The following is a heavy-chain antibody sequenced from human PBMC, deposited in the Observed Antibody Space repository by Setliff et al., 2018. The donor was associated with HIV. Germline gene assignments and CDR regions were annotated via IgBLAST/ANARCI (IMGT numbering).Heavy chain of an antibody. Sequence: SETLSLTCSVSGVSITTDGYYWSWIRHYPGKGLKWIGYMYHSGSTYYNASLASRLIMSLDPSKNQFSLKLNSMTAADTAMYYCAGGRYFRDIRDSRFDFWGQGMMVTVSS. D-gene: IGHD3-9*01. CDR1: GVSITTDGYY. CDR3: AGGRYFRDIRDSRFDF. V-gene: IGHV4-31*03. CDR2: MYHSGST. J-gene: IGHJ4*02.